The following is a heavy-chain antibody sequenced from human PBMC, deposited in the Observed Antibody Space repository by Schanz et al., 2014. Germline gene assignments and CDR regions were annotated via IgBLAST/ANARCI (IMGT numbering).Heavy chain of an antibody. D-gene: IGHD1-26*01. CDR1: AYTFTGYY. CDR2: ISPNGAT. CDR3: TGRLAVANYFNPMDV. J-gene: IGHJ6*02. V-gene: IGHV1-2*02. Sequence: QVQLVQSGAEVKEPGASVKVSCKASAYTFTGYYLHWVRQAPGQGLEWMGWISPNGATRYAQNFQDKVTMTRDTSSSTAYMEVTSLRLDDTAIYYCTGRLAVANYFNPMDVWGQGTTVIVSS.